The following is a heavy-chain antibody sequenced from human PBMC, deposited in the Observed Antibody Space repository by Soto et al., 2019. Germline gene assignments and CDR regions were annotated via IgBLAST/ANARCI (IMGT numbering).Heavy chain of an antibody. CDR3: ARQLGAAAGLNWFDP. V-gene: IGHV4-59*01. Sequence: KSSETLSLTCTVSGGSISSYYWSWIRQPPGKGLEWIGYIYYSGSTNYNPSLKSRVTISVDTSKNQFSLKLSSVTAADTAVYYCARQLGAAAGLNWFDPWGQGTLVTVSS. CDR1: GGSISSYY. J-gene: IGHJ5*02. CDR2: IYYSGST. D-gene: IGHD6-13*01.